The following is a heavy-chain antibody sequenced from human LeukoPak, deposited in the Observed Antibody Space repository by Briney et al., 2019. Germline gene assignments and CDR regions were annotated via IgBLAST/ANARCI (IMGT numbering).Heavy chain of an antibody. CDR3: TTDLLVVDFFDY. V-gene: IGHV4-39*07. CDR2: IYYSGST. Sequence: SETLSLTCTVSGGSLSSSSYYWGWLRQPPGKGLEWIGSIYYSGSTYYNPSLKSRVTISVDTSKNQFSLKLSSVTAEDTAVYYCTTDLLVVDFFDYWGQGTLVTVSS. J-gene: IGHJ4*02. D-gene: IGHD3-22*01. CDR1: GGSLSSSSYY.